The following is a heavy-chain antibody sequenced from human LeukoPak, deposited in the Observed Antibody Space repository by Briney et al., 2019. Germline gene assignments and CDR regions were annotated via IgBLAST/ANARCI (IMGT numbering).Heavy chain of an antibody. CDR2: ISAYNGNT. J-gene: IGHJ5*02. Sequence: ASVKVSCKASGYTFTSYGIIWVRQAPGQGLEWMGWISAYNGNTNYAQKLQGRVTMTTDTSTSTAYMELRSLRSDDTAVYYCARGRGQQHSLTRFDPWGQGTLVTVSS. D-gene: IGHD4/OR15-4a*01. CDR1: GYTFTSYG. V-gene: IGHV1-18*01. CDR3: ARGRGQQHSLTRFDP.